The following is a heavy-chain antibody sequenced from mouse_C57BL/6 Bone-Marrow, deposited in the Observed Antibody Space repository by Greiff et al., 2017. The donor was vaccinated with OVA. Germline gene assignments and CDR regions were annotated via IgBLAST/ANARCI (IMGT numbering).Heavy chain of an antibody. Sequence: QVQLQQSGAELVRPGASVTLSCKASGYTFTDYEMHWVKQTPVHGLEWIGAIDPETGGTAYNQKFKGKAILTADKSSSTAYMELRSLTSEDSAVYYCTRDYGSGWFAYWGQGTLVTVSA. CDR1: GYTFTDYE. CDR2: IDPETGGT. J-gene: IGHJ3*01. CDR3: TRDYGSGWFAY. D-gene: IGHD1-1*01. V-gene: IGHV1-15*01.